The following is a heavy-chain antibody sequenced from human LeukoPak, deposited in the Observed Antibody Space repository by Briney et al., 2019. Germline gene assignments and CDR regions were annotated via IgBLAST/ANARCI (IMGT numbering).Heavy chain of an antibody. J-gene: IGHJ3*02. D-gene: IGHD1-1*01. V-gene: IGHV1-8*01. Sequence: GASVKLSCKASGYTFTTYDFNWVRQVTGQGLEWMGWMNPNSGQKGYAQKFQGRVAISRNISINTAYLELRSLRTDDTAIYYCARTGATTDTFDIWGQGNMVTVSS. CDR3: ARTGATTDTFDI. CDR1: GYTFTTYD. CDR2: MNPNSGQK.